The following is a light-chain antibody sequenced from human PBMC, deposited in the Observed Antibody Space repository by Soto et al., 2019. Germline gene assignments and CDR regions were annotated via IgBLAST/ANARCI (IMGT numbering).Light chain of an antibody. CDR1: QGISGY. CDR2: GAS. J-gene: IGKJ4*01. CDR3: QQSYSTPLT. V-gene: IGKV1-39*01. Sequence: DIQMTQSPSSLSASVGDRVTITCRASQGISGYLNWYQQRPGKAPKLLIFGASSLQSGVPSRFSGSGSGTDFTLTISSLQPEDFATYYCQQSYSTPLTFGGGTKV.